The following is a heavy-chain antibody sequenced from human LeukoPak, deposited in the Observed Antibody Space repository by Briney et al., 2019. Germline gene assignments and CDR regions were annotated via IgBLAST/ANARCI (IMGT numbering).Heavy chain of an antibody. CDR1: GFTFSSFG. D-gene: IGHD2-8*01. CDR3: ARPPMGGVWYFDL. J-gene: IGHJ2*01. Sequence: GGSLGLSCAASGFTFSSFGMHWVRQAPGKGLEWVAFIWYDGSNKYYADSVKGRFTISRDNSKNTVFLQMNSLRAEDTAIYYCARPPMGGVWYFDLWGRGTLVTVSS. V-gene: IGHV3-33*01. CDR2: IWYDGSNK.